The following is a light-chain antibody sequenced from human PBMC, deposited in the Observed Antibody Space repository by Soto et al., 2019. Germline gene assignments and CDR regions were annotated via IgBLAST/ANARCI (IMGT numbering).Light chain of an antibody. V-gene: IGKV1-39*01. CDR1: QSITSW. CDR3: QQSNTTPRT. Sequence: DIQITQSPSTLSASVGDRVTITCRASQSITSWLAWYQQKPGKAPKLLIYAASSLQSGVLSRFSGSGSGTDFTLTISSLQPEDFATYYCQQSNTTPRTFGQGTRVEIK. J-gene: IGKJ1*01. CDR2: AAS.